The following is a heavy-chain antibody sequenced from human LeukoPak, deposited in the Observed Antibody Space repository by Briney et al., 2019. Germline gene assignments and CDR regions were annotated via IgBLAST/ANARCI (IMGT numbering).Heavy chain of an antibody. CDR1: GFTLRNYA. Sequence: GGSLRLSCAASGFTLRNYAMTWVRQAPGKGLEWVSAITGSGGRIYYADSVKGRFTISRDNSKSALYLQMNSLRAEDTAVYYCAKPDMGYWAVDYWGQGTLVTVSS. V-gene: IGHV3-23*01. D-gene: IGHD1-26*01. J-gene: IGHJ4*02. CDR3: AKPDMGYWAVDY. CDR2: ITGSGGRI.